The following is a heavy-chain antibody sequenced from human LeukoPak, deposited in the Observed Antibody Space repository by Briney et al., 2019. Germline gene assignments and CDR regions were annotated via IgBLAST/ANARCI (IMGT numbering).Heavy chain of an antibody. Sequence: SQTLSLTCAISGDSVSSNSVAWNWIRQSPSRGLEWLGRTYYRSKWYVESAVSVKSRITINPDTSKNQFSLHLNSVTPEDTAVYFCARQGTYHFDYWGQGTLVTVSS. J-gene: IGHJ4*02. CDR3: ARQGTYHFDY. V-gene: IGHV6-1*01. CDR2: TYYRSKWYV. CDR1: GDSVSSNSVA.